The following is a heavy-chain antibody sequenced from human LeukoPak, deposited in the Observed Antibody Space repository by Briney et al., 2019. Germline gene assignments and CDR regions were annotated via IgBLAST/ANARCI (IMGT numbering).Heavy chain of an antibody. CDR2: IYYSGST. CDR1: GGSISSYY. Sequence: SETLSLTCTVSGGSISSYYWSWLRQPPGKGLEWIAYIYYSGSTNCNPSLKSRVTISVDTSKNQFSLKLRSVTAADTAVYYCASTFYYDSSGSYDYWGQGTLVTVSS. V-gene: IGHV4-59*01. CDR3: ASTFYYDSSGSYDY. D-gene: IGHD3-22*01. J-gene: IGHJ4*02.